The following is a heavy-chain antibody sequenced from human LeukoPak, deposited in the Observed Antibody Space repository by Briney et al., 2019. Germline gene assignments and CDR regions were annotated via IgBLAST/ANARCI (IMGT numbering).Heavy chain of an antibody. V-gene: IGHV3-30*18. CDR3: AKDKIWFGELLHY. CDR1: GFTFSSYG. D-gene: IGHD3-10*01. J-gene: IGHJ4*02. Sequence: GGSLRLSCAASGFTFSSYGMHWVSQAPGKGLEWVAVISYDGSNKYYADSVKGRFTISRDNSKNTLYLQMNSLRAEDTAVYYCAKDKIWFGELLHYWGQGTLVTVSS. CDR2: ISYDGSNK.